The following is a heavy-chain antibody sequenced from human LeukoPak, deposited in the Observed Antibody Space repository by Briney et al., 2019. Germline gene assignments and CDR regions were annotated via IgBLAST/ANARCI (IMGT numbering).Heavy chain of an antibody. J-gene: IGHJ4*02. CDR2: INTNTGNP. Sequence: ASVKVSCKASGYTFTSYAMNWVRQAPGQGLEWMGWINTNTGNPTYAQGFTGRFVFSLDTSVSVSTAYLQISSLKAEDTAVYYCARGDYDILAGYYNVFDYWGQGTLVTVSS. V-gene: IGHV7-4-1*02. CDR3: ARGDYDILAGYYNVFDY. CDR1: GYTFTSYA. D-gene: IGHD3-9*01.